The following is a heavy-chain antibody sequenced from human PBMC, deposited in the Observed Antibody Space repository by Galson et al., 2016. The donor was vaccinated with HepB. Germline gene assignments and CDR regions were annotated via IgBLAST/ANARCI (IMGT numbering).Heavy chain of an antibody. V-gene: IGHV4-59*01. CDR2: VSYSGDT. CDR1: GGSISNYY. CDR3: ARVETEGYNLFVGDYYFDY. D-gene: IGHD5-24*01. Sequence: SETLSLTCTVSGGSISNYYWSWIRQPPGKGLEWLGYVSYSGDTNYNPSLKSRVTISVDTAKNQFSLRLSSVTAADTALYYCARVETEGYNLFVGDYYFDYWGQGTLVTVSS. J-gene: IGHJ4*02.